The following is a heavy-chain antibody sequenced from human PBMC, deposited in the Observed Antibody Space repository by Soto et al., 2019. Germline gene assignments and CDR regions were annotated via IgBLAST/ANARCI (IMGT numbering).Heavy chain of an antibody. J-gene: IGHJ6*02. V-gene: IGHV4-30-2*01. CDR3: ARTSIAAAGDYYYGMDV. CDR1: GGXISSGGYS. CDR2: IYSGST. Sequence: SETLSLTCAVSGGXISSGGYSWSXIRQPPGKGLEWIGYIYSGSTYYNPSLKSRVTISVDRSKNQFSLKLSSVTAADTAVYYCARTSIAAAGDYYYGMDVWGQGTTVTLSS. D-gene: IGHD6-13*01.